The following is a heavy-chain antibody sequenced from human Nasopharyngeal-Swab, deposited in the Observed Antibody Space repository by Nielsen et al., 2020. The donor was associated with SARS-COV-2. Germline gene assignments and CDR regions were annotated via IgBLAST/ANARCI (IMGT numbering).Heavy chain of an antibody. Sequence: GESLKISCAASEFTFRSYAMSWVRQAPGKGLEWVSGISASGASTHYADSVKGRFTISRDDSKNTLYLQMHSLRAEDTAIYYCTKDSDYYYDTSGYFYFDYWGQGTLVTVSS. D-gene: IGHD3-22*01. V-gene: IGHV3-23*01. CDR3: TKDSDYYYDTSGYFYFDY. J-gene: IGHJ4*02. CDR1: EFTFRSYA. CDR2: ISASGAST.